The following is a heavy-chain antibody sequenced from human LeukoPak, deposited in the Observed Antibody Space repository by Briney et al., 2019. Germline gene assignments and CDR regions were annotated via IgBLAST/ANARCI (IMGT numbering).Heavy chain of an antibody. D-gene: IGHD5-24*01. V-gene: IGHV3-7*01. CDR2: IKQDGSEK. CDR1: GFTFSSYW. J-gene: IGHJ4*02. CDR3: ARARGGHNLRGSLDY. Sequence: GGSLRLSCAASGFTFSSYWMSWVRQAPGKGLEWVANIKQDGSEKYYVDSVKGRFTISRDNAKNSLYLQMNSLRAEDTAVYYCARARGGHNLRGSLDYWGQGTLVTVSS.